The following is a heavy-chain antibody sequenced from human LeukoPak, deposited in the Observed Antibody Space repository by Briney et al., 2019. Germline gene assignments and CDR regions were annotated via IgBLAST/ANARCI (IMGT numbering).Heavy chain of an antibody. J-gene: IGHJ4*02. D-gene: IGHD1-26*01. Sequence: GGSPRLSCAASGFTLTNYGMHWVRQAPGKGLEWVAVFWAHGRSQYYSDSVKGRFTISRDTSRSTVHLQVNSLRAEDTAVYYCARDDDTTSRYSLFQYWGQGTRVTVSS. CDR3: ARDDDTTSRYSLFQY. CDR1: GFTLTNYG. CDR2: FWAHGRSQ. V-gene: IGHV3-33*01.